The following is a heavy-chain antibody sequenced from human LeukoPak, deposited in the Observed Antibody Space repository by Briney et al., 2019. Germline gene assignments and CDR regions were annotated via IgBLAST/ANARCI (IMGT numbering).Heavy chain of an antibody. J-gene: IGHJ4*02. D-gene: IGHD6-19*01. CDR3: AKVYSSGWPDPGEFDY. V-gene: IGHV3-23*01. CDR2: ISGSGGST. CDR1: GFTFSSYA. Sequence: GGSLRLSCAASGFTFSSYAMSWVRQAPGKGLEWVSAISGSGGSTYYADSVKGRFTISRDNSKNTLYLQMNSLRAEDTAVYYCAKVYSSGWPDPGEFDYWGQGTLVTVSS.